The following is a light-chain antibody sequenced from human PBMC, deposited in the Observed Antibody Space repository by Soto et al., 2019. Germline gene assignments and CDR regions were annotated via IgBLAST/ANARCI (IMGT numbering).Light chain of an antibody. CDR1: SSDVGGYNY. J-gene: IGLJ3*02. CDR2: EVS. CDR3: NSYTGSSTWV. Sequence: QSALTQPASVSGSPGQSMAISCTGTSSDVGGYNYVSWYQQHPGKAPKLMIYEVSNRPSGVSNRFSGSKSGNTASLTISGLQAEDEADYYCNSYTGSSTWVFGGGTQLTVL. V-gene: IGLV2-14*01.